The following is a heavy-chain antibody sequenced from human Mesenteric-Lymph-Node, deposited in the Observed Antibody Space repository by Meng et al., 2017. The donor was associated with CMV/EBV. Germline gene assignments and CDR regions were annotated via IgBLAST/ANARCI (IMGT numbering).Heavy chain of an antibody. D-gene: IGHD5-18*01. Sequence: GGSLRLSCAASGFTFDDYAMHWVRQAPGKGLEWVSGISWNSGSIGYADSVKGRFTISRDNAKNSLYLQMNSLRAEDTAVYYCASTARLDYWGQGTLVTVSS. CDR2: ISWNSGSI. CDR1: GFTFDDYA. CDR3: ASTARLDY. V-gene: IGHV3-9*01. J-gene: IGHJ4*02.